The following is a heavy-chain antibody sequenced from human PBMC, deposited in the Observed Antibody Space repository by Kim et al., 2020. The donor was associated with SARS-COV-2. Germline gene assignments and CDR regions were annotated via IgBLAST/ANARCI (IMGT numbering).Heavy chain of an antibody. D-gene: IGHD4-17*01. V-gene: IGHV4-30-2*01. Sequence: SETLSLTCAVSGGSISSGGYSWSWIRQPPGKGLEWIGYIYHSGSTYYNPSLKSRVTISVDRSKNQFSLKLSSVTAADTAVYYCARASHEYGVHFDYWGQG. CDR3: ARASHEYGVHFDY. CDR1: GGSISSGGYS. CDR2: IYHSGST. J-gene: IGHJ4*02.